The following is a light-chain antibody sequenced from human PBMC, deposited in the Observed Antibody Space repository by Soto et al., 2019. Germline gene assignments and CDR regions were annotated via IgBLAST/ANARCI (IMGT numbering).Light chain of an antibody. CDR1: SGYSNDK. CDR3: GADHGSGSNFFVV. CDR2: VGTGGIVG. Sequence: QSVLTQPPSASASLGASVTLTCTLSSGYSNDKVDWYQQRPGKGPRFVMRVGTGGIVGSKGDGIPDRFSVLGSGLNRYLTIKNIQEEDESDYHCGADHGSGSNFFVVFGGGTKLTVL. J-gene: IGLJ2*01. V-gene: IGLV9-49*01.